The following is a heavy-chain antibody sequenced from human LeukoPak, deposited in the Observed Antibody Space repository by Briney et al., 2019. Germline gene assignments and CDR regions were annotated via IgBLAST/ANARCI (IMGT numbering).Heavy chain of an antibody. CDR1: GGSISSSSYH. J-gene: IGHJ4*02. D-gene: IGHD4-17*01. V-gene: IGHV4-39*01. Sequence: PSETLSLTCTVSGGSISSSSYHWGWIRQPPGKGLEWIGSIYYSGSTYYNPSLKSRVTISVDTSKNQLSLKLSSVTAADTAVYYCARVLAGDYGYYFDYWGQGTLVTVSS. CDR3: ARVLAGDYGYYFDY. CDR2: IYYSGST.